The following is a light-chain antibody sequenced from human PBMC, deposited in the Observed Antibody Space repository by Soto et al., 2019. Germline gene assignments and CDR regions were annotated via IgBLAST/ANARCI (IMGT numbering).Light chain of an antibody. J-gene: IGKJ1*01. CDR1: QSVSTS. V-gene: IGKV3-11*01. CDR3: PARDVWPS. Sequence: IVLTQSPVTLALSPGERAVLSCRASQSVSTSLAWYQHKPGQAPRLFIYDASKRAPGIPARFSGSGSGTDFTLTISSLEPEDLAVSYCPARDVWPSFGQGTKV. CDR2: DAS.